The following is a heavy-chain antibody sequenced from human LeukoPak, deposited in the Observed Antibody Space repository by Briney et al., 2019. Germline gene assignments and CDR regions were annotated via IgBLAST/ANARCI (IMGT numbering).Heavy chain of an antibody. Sequence: SETLSLTCTVSGGSISSYYWSWIRQPPGKGLEWIGYIYYSGSTNYNPSLKSRVTISVDTSNKQFSLKLSSVTAADTAVYYCATRPSSSWYYGMDVWGQGTTVTVSS. CDR3: ATRPSSSWYYGMDV. J-gene: IGHJ6*02. CDR2: IYYSGST. CDR1: GGSISSYY. D-gene: IGHD6-13*01. V-gene: IGHV4-59*08.